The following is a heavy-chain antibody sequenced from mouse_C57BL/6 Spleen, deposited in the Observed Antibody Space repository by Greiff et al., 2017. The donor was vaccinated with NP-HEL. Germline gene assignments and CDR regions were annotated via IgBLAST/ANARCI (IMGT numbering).Heavy chain of an antibody. CDR3: ARWGYDYHYDFDG. J-gene: IGHJ2*01. CDR1: GYTFTSYW. Sequence: QVQLQQPGAELVKPGASVKMSCKASGYTFTSYWIHWVKQRPGQGLEWIGDIYPGSGSTNYNEKFKGKATLTVDTSSSTAYMQLSSLTSEDSAVYYCARWGYDYHYDFDGWGQGTTLTVSS. CDR2: IYPGSGST. V-gene: IGHV1-55*01. D-gene: IGHD2-14*01.